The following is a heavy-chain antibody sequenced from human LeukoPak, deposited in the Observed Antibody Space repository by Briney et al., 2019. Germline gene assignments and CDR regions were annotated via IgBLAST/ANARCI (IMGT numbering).Heavy chain of an antibody. J-gene: IGHJ5*02. CDR3: ARLFYYDSSGPPS. V-gene: IGHV4-39*01. D-gene: IGHD3-22*01. Sequence: SETLSLTCNVFGGSIRSSNYYWGWIRPPPGKGREGIGSIYYSGSTYYNPSLKSRVTISVDTSNNQFSLKVRSATATDTAVYYCARLFYYDSSGPPSWGQGTLVTVPS. CDR1: GGSIRSSNYY. CDR2: IYYSGST.